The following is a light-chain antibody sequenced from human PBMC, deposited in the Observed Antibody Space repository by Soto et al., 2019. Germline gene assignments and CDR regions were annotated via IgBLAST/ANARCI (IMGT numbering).Light chain of an antibody. V-gene: IGLV2-8*01. CDR2: EVS. CDR1: SSDVGGYDY. J-gene: IGLJ2*01. CDR3: SSYAGRSTLV. Sequence: QSALTQPPSASGSPGQSVSISCTGTSSDVGGYDYVSWYQQHPGRAPQLMIFEVSKRPSGVPDRFFGSKSGNTASLTVSGLQAEDEADYYCSSYAGRSTLVFGGGTKLTVL.